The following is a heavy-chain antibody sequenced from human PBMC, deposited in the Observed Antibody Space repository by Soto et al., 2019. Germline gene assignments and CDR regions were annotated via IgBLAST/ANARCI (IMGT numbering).Heavy chain of an antibody. CDR3: AHEALEGYSSGWFESFDI. CDR1: GGTFSSYA. V-gene: IGHV1-69*01. CDR2: IIPIFGTA. D-gene: IGHD6-19*01. Sequence: QVQLVQSGAEVKKPGSSVKVSCKASGGTFSSYAISWVRQAPGQGLEWMGGIIPIFGTANYAQKFQGRVTITADESTSTADMELSSLRSEDTAVYYCAHEALEGYSSGWFESFDIWGQGTMVTVSS. J-gene: IGHJ3*02.